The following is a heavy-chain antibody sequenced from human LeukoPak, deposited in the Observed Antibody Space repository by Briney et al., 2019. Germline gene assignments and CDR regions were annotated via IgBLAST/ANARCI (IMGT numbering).Heavy chain of an antibody. J-gene: IGHJ4*02. CDR1: GFTFSSYA. CDR2: ISYDGSNK. D-gene: IGHD4-17*01. V-gene: IGHV3-30*04. Sequence: GRSLRLSCAASGFTFSSYAMHWVRQAPGKGLEWVAVISYDGSNKYYADSVKGRFTIFRDNSKNTLYLQMNSLRAEDTAVYYCARVSDYGDYVGYFDYWGQGTLVTVSS. CDR3: ARVSDYGDYVGYFDY.